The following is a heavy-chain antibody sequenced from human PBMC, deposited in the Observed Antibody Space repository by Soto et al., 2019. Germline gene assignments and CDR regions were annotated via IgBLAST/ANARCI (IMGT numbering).Heavy chain of an antibody. J-gene: IGHJ6*02. CDR2: ISGSGGGK. CDR1: GFTFDLYG. D-gene: IGHD5-12*01. V-gene: IGHV3-23*01. Sequence: EVQLLESGGGLVRPGGSLRLSCAASGFTFDLYGMNWVRQAPGEGLEWVSAISGSGGGKYYAGSVKGRFTISRDNSKNTVFLQMNSLRADDTAVYYWAKVSGYEYYYGVDVWGQGTTVTVSS. CDR3: AKVSGYEYYYGVDV.